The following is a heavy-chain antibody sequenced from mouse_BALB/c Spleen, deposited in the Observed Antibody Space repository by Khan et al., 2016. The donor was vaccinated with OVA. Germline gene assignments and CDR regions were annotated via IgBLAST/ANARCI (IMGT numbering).Heavy chain of an antibody. J-gene: IGHJ2*01. CDR1: GYSITSDYV. CDR2: ISYSGNT. Sequence: EVKLEESGPGLVKPSQSLFLTCTATGYSITSDYVRYWNRQFQGNQLERMGNISYSGNTKYNPSLKIRISITRDTSKNTFFQQLNFVNSKYKATYYCARIQGGDCDYGGQGTTLTVSS. CDR3: ARIQGGDCDY. D-gene: IGHD3-2*02. V-gene: IGHV3-2*02.